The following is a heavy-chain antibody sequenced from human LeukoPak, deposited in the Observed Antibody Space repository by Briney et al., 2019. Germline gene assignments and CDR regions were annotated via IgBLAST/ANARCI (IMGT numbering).Heavy chain of an antibody. J-gene: IGHJ4*02. V-gene: IGHV3-23*01. CDR1: GFTFSSFSNFA. D-gene: IGHD3-22*01. CDR3: ANCGYYYDSSGYLDY. Sequence: PGGSLRLSCAASGFTFSSFSNFAMSWVRQAPGEGLECVSVISGSGGSTYYADSVKGRFTISRDNSKNTLYLQMNSLRAEDTAVYYCANCGYYYDSSGYLDYWGQGTLVTVSS. CDR2: ISGSGGST.